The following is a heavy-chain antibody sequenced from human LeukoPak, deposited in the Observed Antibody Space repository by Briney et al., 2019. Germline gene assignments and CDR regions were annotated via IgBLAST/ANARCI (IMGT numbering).Heavy chain of an antibody. CDR2: ISYDGSNK. J-gene: IGHJ4*02. D-gene: IGHD3-22*01. CDR1: GFTFSSYA. CDR3: ARDWSNVVTAI. V-gene: IGHV3-30-3*01. Sequence: PGRSLRLSCAASGFTFSSYAMHWARQAPGKGLEWVAVISYDGSNKYYADSVKGRFTISRDNSKNTLYLQMNSLRAEDTAVYYCARDWSNVVTAIWGQGTLVTVSS.